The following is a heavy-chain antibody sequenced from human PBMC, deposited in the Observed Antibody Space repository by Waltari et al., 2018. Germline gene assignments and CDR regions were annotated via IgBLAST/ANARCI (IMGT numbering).Heavy chain of an antibody. CDR1: GGSISSGSYY. CDR2: IYTSGST. CDR3: ARDLGELSLGAFDI. D-gene: IGHD3-16*02. V-gene: IGHV4-61*02. J-gene: IGHJ3*02. Sequence: QVQLQESGPGLVKPSQTLSLTCTVSGGSISSGSYYWSWIRQPAGKGLEWIGRIYTSGSTNYNPSLKSRVTISVDTSKNQFSLKLSRLRSDDTAVYYCARDLGELSLGAFDIWGQGTMVTVSS.